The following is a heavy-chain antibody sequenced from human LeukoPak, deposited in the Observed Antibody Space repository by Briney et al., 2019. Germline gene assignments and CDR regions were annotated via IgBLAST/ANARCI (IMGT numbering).Heavy chain of an antibody. D-gene: IGHD2-15*01. V-gene: IGHV1-2*02. CDR2: INPNSGGT. CDR3: ARKAGYCSGGSCPNWFDP. CDR1: GYTFRDYY. Sequence: SVTVSCKASGYTFRDYYMHWVRQAPGQGLEWMGWINPNSGGTNYAQKFQGRVTITRDMSISTAYMELSRLRSDDTAVYYCARKAGYCSGGSCPNWFDPWGQGTLVTVSS. J-gene: IGHJ5*02.